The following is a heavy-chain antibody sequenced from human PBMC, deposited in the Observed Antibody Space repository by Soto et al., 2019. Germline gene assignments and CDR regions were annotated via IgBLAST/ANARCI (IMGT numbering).Heavy chain of an antibody. J-gene: IGHJ4*02. CDR1: GFTFSSYG. V-gene: IGHV3-30*03. Sequence: GGSLRLSCAASGFTFSSYGMHWVRQAPGKGLEWVAVISYDGSNKYYADFVKGRFTISRDNSKNTLYLQMSSLRAEDTAGYYCLRDFYGYWGQGNMVTVSS. CDR2: ISYDGSNK. CDR3: LRDFYGY. D-gene: IGHD3-10*01.